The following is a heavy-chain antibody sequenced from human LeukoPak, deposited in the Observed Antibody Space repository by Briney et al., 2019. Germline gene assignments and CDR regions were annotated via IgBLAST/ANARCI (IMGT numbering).Heavy chain of an antibody. V-gene: IGHV4-38-2*02. D-gene: IGHD2-21*02. CDR1: GDSISSDYY. CDR2: IHHSGNT. Sequence: PSETLFLTCTVSGDSISSDYYWAWIRRPPGKGLEWIGSIHHSGNTFYNPSLKSRVTISVDTSKSQFSLKMSSVTAADTAVYYCARTGGDCSSGLCYYAMDVWGQGTTVTVSS. CDR3: ARTGGDCSSGLCYYAMDV. J-gene: IGHJ6*02.